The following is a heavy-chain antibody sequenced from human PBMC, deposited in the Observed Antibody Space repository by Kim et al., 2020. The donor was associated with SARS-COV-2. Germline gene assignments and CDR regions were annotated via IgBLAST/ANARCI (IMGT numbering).Heavy chain of an antibody. D-gene: IGHD3-16*02. CDR1: GGSFSGYY. V-gene: IGHV4-34*01. Sequence: SETLSLTCAVYGGSFSGYYWSWIRQPPGKGLEWIGEINHSGSTNYNPSLKSRVTISVDTSKNQFSLKLSSVTAADTAVYYCARLRYYDYVWGSYRYPHPLFDYWGQGTLVTVSS. J-gene: IGHJ4*02. CDR2: INHSGST. CDR3: ARLRYYDYVWGSYRYPHPLFDY.